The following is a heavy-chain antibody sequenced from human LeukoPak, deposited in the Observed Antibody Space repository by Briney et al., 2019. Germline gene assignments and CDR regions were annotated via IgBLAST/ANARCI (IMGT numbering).Heavy chain of an antibody. CDR1: GGSISSYY. Sequence: PSETLSPTCTVSGGSISSYYWSWIRQPPGKGLEWVGYIYHGGSTKYNPSLKSRVTMSVDTSKNQFSLKLSSVTAADTAVYYCARYGGYSVDSWGQGTLVTVSS. CDR3: ARYGGYSVDS. CDR2: IYHGGST. J-gene: IGHJ4*02. D-gene: IGHD3-22*01. V-gene: IGHV4-59*01.